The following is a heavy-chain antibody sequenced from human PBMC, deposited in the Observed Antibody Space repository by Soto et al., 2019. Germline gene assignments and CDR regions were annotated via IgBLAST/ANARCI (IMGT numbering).Heavy chain of an antibody. Sequence: EVQLLESGGGLVQPGGSLRLSCAASGFTFSSYAMSWVRQAPGKGLEWVSAIGGNGGSTYYADSVKGRFTISRDNSKNTLYLQMNSLRAEDAGVYYCAKNGYSSNWPLDYWGQGTLVIVSS. V-gene: IGHV3-23*01. CDR2: IGGNGGST. CDR1: GFTFSSYA. D-gene: IGHD6-13*01. CDR3: AKNGYSSNWPLDY. J-gene: IGHJ4*02.